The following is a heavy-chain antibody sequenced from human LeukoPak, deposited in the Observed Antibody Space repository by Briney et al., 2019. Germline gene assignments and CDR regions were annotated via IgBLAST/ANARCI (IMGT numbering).Heavy chain of an antibody. J-gene: IGHJ4*02. V-gene: IGHV4-34*01. CDR2: ISHTGNT. Sequence: GSLRLSCAASGFTFSNYVMSWVRQSPGKGLEWLGEISHTGNTHYNPSLKSRVTVSVDISADMSTTRVSLNLKSVTAADTAIYYCARGPGHSFKYWGQGTRVTVSS. CDR1: GFTFSNYV. CDR3: ARGPGHSFKY. D-gene: IGHD1-1*01.